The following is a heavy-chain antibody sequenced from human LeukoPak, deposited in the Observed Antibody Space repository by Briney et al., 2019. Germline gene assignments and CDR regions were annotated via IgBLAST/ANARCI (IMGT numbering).Heavy chain of an antibody. CDR2: ISYSGST. Sequence: PSETLSLTCTVSGASISSNYWSWIRQPPGKGLECIGYISYSGSTNFNPSLKSRVTISVDTSKNQFSLKLSSVTAADTAVYYCASLTRRYYYYMDVWGKGTTVTVSS. V-gene: IGHV4-59*12. J-gene: IGHJ6*03. CDR1: GASISSNY. CDR3: ASLTRRYYYYMDV.